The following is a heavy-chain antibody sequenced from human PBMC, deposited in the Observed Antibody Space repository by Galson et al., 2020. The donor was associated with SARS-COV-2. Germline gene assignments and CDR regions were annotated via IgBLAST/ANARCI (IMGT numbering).Heavy chain of an antibody. D-gene: IGHD3-9*01. Sequence: SETLSLTCAVAGGSISSGGFSWSWNPQAPGKGLDWIGYIFHNNNKHYTLSLKSRVSVSLDRSKNHFYLRLNSVTAADTAVYYCARALSGPYFDDWGQGILVTVAS. V-gene: IGHV4-30-2*01. CDR2: IFHNNNK. CDR1: GGSISSGGFS. CDR3: ARALSGPYFDD. J-gene: IGHJ1*01.